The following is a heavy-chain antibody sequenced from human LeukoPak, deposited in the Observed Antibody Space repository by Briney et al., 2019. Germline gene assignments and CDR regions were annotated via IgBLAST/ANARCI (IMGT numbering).Heavy chain of an antibody. CDR3: ASQNYYYYYGMDV. CDR2: INHSGST. J-gene: IGHJ6*02. V-gene: IGHV4-34*01. CDR1: GGSFSGYY. Sequence: SETLSLTCAVYGGSFSGYYWSWIRQPPGKGLEWIGEINHSGSTNYNPSLKSRVTISVDMSKNQFSLKLSSVTAADTAVYYCASQNYYYYYGMDVWGQGTTVTVSS.